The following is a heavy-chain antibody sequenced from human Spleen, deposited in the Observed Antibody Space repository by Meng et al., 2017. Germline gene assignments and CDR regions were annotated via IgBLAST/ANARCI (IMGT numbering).Heavy chain of an antibody. CDR2: IYHSGST. D-gene: IGHD3-16*02. V-gene: IGHV4-38-2*02. CDR1: GYSISSGYY. Sequence: SETLSLTCTVPGYSISSGYYWGWIRQPPGKGLEWIGSIYHSGSTYYNPSLKSRVTISVDTSKNQFSLKLSSVTAADTAVYYCARGHGSYDYVWGSYRYFDYWGQGTLVTVSS. CDR3: ARGHGSYDYVWGSYRYFDY. J-gene: IGHJ4*02.